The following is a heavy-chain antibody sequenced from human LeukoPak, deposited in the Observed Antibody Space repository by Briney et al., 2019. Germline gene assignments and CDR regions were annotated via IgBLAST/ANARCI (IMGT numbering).Heavy chain of an antibody. V-gene: IGHV3-21*01. CDR1: GFPFSSHS. CDR3: ARDGSSGWIDYYYMDV. D-gene: IGHD6-19*01. J-gene: IGHJ6*03. Sequence: GGSLRLSCAASGFPFSSHSMNWLRPAPGKGLEWISYISSSSSYIYYAYSVEGLFTITRDNDKNSLYLQMNSLRAEDAAVYYCARDGSSGWIDYYYMDVWGKGTTVTVSS. CDR2: ISSSSSYI.